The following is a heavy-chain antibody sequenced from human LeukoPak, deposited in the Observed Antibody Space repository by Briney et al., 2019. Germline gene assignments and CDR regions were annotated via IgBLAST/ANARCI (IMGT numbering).Heavy chain of an antibody. CDR3: AKLGGDHGGY. D-gene: IGHD2-21*02. CDR2: VSGSGGLT. Sequence: PGGSLRLSCAASGFTFSTWTMTWVRQAPGKGLEWVSAVSGSGGLTHYADSVKGRFTISRDNSKSTLYLRMNSLRAEDTAVYYCAKLGGDHGGYWGQGTLVTVSS. J-gene: IGHJ4*02. V-gene: IGHV3-23*01. CDR1: GFTFSTWT.